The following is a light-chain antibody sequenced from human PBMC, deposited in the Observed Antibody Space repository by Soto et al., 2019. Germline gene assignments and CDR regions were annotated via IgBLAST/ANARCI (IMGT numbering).Light chain of an antibody. V-gene: IGKV3-20*01. CDR3: QQYGSAPPWT. CDR1: QSVGST. Sequence: LTPSPATLSLSPGEIATLSCRASQSVGSTLAWYQQKPGQAPRLLIYDVSNRATGIPARFSGSGSGTDFTLTISRLEPEDFAVYYCQQYGSAPPWTFGQGTKVDIK. CDR2: DVS. J-gene: IGKJ1*01.